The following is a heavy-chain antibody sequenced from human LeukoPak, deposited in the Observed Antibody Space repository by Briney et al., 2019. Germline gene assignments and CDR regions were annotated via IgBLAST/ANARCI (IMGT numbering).Heavy chain of an antibody. CDR1: GYYFTNYA. Sequence: ASVKVSCKASGYYFTNYAISWVRQAPGQGLEWMGWIRGYDGYTKYAQKLQGRVTMTTDTSTSTAYMELRSLRSDDTAVYYCARDLSVYSGYESAHGIIDYWGQGTLVTVSS. J-gene: IGHJ4*02. D-gene: IGHD5-12*01. CDR2: IRGYDGYT. CDR3: ARDLSVYSGYESAHGIIDY. V-gene: IGHV1-18*01.